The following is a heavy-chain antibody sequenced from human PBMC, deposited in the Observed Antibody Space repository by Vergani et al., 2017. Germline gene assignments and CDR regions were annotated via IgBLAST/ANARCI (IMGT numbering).Heavy chain of an antibody. V-gene: IGHV4-59*13. CDR2: IYSTGST. CDR1: GGSFITYY. J-gene: IGHJ6*02. Sequence: QVQLEESGPGVVKPSETLSLTCTASGGSFITYYWRWIRQSPGKGLEWIGYIYSTGSTNYNPSLPSRVTMSVDTSKTQFSLKLMSVPASDTAVYFCARVMCRDGGSTGYRLEGMDIWGQGTTVTISS. CDR3: ARVMCRDGGSTGYRLEGMDI. D-gene: IGHD3-9*01.